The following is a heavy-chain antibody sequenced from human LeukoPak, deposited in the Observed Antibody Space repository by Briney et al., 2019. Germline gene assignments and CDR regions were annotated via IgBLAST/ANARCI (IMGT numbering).Heavy chain of an antibody. CDR3: ARGDILASLDY. CDR1: GYTFTSYG. CDR2: IIPIFGTA. Sequence: GASVKVSCKASGYTFTSYGISWVRLAPGQGLEWMGGIIPIFGTANYAQKFQGRVTITADESTSTAYMELSSLRSEDTAVYYCARGDILASLDYWGQGTLVTVSS. V-gene: IGHV1-69*13. D-gene: IGHD5-12*01. J-gene: IGHJ4*02.